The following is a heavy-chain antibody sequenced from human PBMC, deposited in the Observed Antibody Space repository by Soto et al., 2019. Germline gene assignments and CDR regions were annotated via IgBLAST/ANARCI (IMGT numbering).Heavy chain of an antibody. CDR3: AAHGPTYDSSGYDDY. CDR1: VFTFSSYW. J-gene: IGHJ4*02. V-gene: IGHV3-74*01. Sequence: GSLRLSCAASVFTFSSYWMHWVRQAPGKGLVWVSRINSDGSSTSYADSVKGRFTISRDNAKNTLYLQMNSLRAEDTAVYYCAAHGPTYDSSGYDDYWGQGTLVTVSS. CDR2: INSDGSST. D-gene: IGHD3-22*01.